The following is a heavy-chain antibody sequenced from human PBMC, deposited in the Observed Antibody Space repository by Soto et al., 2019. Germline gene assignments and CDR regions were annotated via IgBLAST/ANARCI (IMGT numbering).Heavy chain of an antibody. V-gene: IGHV4-34*01. J-gene: IGHJ4*02. Sequence: SETLSLTCAVYGGSFSGYYWSWIRQPPGKGLEWIGEINHSGSTNYNPSLKSRVTISVDTSKNQFSLKLSSVTAADTAVYYCARGMTTVTTYDYWGQGTLVTVSS. CDR1: GGSFSGYY. CDR3: ARGMTTVTTYDY. CDR2: INHSGST. D-gene: IGHD4-4*01.